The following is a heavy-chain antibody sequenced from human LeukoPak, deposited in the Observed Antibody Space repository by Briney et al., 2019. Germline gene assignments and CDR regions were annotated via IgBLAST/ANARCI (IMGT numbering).Heavy chain of an antibody. CDR3: AIACAETSCYKGAFDI. J-gene: IGHJ3*02. Sequence: PSQTLSLTCTVSGGSISSGGYYWSWIRQPPGKGLEWIGYIYHSGSTYYNPSLKSRVTISVDTSKNQFSLKLSSVTAADTAAYYCAIACAETSCYKGAFDIWGQGTMVTVSS. CDR2: IYHSGST. D-gene: IGHD2-2*02. CDR1: GGSISSGGYY. V-gene: IGHV4-30-2*03.